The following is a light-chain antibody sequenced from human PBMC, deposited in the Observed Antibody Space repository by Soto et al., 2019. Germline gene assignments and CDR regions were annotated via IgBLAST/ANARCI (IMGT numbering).Light chain of an antibody. Sequence: QSALTQPASVSGSPGQSGTISFTVTISDVVVYNYVSFYQQHPVKAAKLMVYDVINGRSVLSDRFAGSESGNAASLTISGXEAEDEDDYYCRSSTSSSTLVFGTGTKVTVL. CDR2: DVI. V-gene: IGLV2-14*01. CDR1: ISDVVVYNY. CDR3: RSSTSSSTLV. J-gene: IGLJ1*01.